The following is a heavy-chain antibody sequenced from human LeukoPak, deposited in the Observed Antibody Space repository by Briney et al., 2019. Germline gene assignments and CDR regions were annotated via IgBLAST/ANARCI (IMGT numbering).Heavy chain of an antibody. D-gene: IGHD6-19*01. Sequence: ASVKVSCKASGYTFTSYGISWVRQAPGQGLEWMGWISAYNGNTNYAQKLQGRVTMTTDTSTSTAYMELRSLRSDDTAVYYCARSGFYYSSVRRGWFDPWGQGTLVTVSS. CDR1: GYTFTSYG. CDR2: ISAYNGNT. V-gene: IGHV1-18*01. J-gene: IGHJ5*02. CDR3: ARSGFYYSSVRRGWFDP.